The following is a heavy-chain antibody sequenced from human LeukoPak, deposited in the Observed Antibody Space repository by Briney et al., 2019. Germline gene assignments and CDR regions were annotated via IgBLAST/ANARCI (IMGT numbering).Heavy chain of an antibody. CDR1: GFTFGSYS. V-gene: IGHV3-48*01. CDR3: VRDRDYYDSSSYYAYYYYMDV. Sequence: PGGSLRLSCAASGFTFGSYSINWVRQAPGKGLEWVSYIGRSSSSIYYADSVKGRFTISRDNAKDSVYLQMNSLRAEDTAVYYCVRDRDYYDSSSYYAYYYYMDVWGKGTTVTVSS. J-gene: IGHJ6*03. CDR2: IGRSSSSI. D-gene: IGHD3-22*01.